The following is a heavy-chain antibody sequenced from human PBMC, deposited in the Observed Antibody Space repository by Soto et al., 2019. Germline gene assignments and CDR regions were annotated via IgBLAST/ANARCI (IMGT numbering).Heavy chain of an antibody. D-gene: IGHD6-19*01. J-gene: IGHJ6*01. CDR2: VNPNSGNT. Sequence: ASVKVSCKASGYTFTSYDISWVRQAPGQGLEWMGWVNPNSGNTGYAQRFQGRVTMTRNTSISTAYMELSSLRSEDTAVYYCAKIPILGSSIAWWDYYYGMDVWG. CDR3: AKIPILGSSIAWWDYYYGMDV. CDR1: GYTFTSYD. V-gene: IGHV1-8*01.